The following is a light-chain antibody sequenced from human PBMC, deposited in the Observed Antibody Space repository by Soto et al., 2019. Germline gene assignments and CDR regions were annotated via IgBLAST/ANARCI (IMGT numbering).Light chain of an antibody. CDR2: KAS. CDR3: QQYNNYPWT. V-gene: IGKV1-5*03. CDR1: QSISSW. J-gene: IGKJ1*01. Sequence: DIQMTQSPSTLSASVGDRGTITCRASQSISSWLAWYQQKPGKAPKLLIYKASSLESGVPSRFSGSGSGTEFTLTISSLQPDDFATYYCQQYNNYPWTFGQGTKVDIK.